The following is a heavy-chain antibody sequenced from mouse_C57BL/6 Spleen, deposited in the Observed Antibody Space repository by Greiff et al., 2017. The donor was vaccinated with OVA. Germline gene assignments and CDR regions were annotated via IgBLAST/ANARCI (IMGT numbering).Heavy chain of an antibody. J-gene: IGHJ2*01. CDR2: IYPGSGNT. D-gene: IGHD2-5*01. Sequence: VQLQQSGAELVRPGASVKLSCKASGYTFTDYYINWVKQRPGQGLEWIARIYPGSGNTYYNEKFKGKATLTAEKSSSTAYMQLSSLTSEDSAVYFFAREGSYYSNYEGCFDYWGQGTTLTVSS. CDR1: GYTFTDYY. CDR3: AREGSYYSNYEGCFDY. V-gene: IGHV1-76*01.